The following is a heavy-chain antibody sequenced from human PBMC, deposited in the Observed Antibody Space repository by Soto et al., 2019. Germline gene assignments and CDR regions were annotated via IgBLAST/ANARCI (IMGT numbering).Heavy chain of an antibody. V-gene: IGHV3-30*03. J-gene: IGHJ4*02. CDR3: VGEVASGY. CDR2: ISRDGSTM. Sequence: QVQLVESGGGVVQPGRSLRLSCAASGVTLSNFGMHWVRQAPGKGLEWVAVISRDGSTMCYADSVKGLFTISRDTSRNTLYLQMNSLRAEDTAVYHCVGEVASGYWGQGTLVTVSS. D-gene: IGHD2-21*01. CDR1: GVTLSNFG.